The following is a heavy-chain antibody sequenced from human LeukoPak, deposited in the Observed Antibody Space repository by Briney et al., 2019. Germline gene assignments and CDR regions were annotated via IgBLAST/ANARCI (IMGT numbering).Heavy chain of an antibody. Sequence: PGGSLRLSCAASGFTFSSYWMHWVRQAPGKGLEWVSGINWNGGSTGYADSVKGRFTISRDNAKNSLYLQMNSLRAEDTALYYCATVTDYGDYHWYFDLWGRGTLVTVSS. CDR1: GFTFSSYW. D-gene: IGHD4-17*01. J-gene: IGHJ2*01. CDR2: INWNGGST. CDR3: ATVTDYGDYHWYFDL. V-gene: IGHV3-20*04.